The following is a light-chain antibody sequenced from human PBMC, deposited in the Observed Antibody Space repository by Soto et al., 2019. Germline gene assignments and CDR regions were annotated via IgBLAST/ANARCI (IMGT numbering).Light chain of an antibody. CDR3: QQFYRYPWT. CDR2: KAS. Sequence: DLQMTQSPSTLSASVGDRVTITCRASQSVDTCLAWYQQKPGKAPHRLSYKASRLGSGVPSRFSVSGSVTGFTLTISSLQPDDFATYYCQQFYRYPWTFGQGTKVEIK. V-gene: IGKV1-5*03. J-gene: IGKJ1*01. CDR1: QSVDTC.